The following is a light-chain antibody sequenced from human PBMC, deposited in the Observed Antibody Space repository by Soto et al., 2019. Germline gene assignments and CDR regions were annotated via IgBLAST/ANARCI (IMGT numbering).Light chain of an antibody. CDR1: QDISNY. V-gene: IGKV1-9*01. Sequence: DIQLTQAEAFLSASVGERGTITCRASQDISNYLAWYQQKPGKAPKFLLYATSTLQSGVPSRFSGSGSGTDFTLTISCLQSEDFATYYCQQYYSYPQTFGQRTKVDIK. CDR3: QQYYSYPQT. CDR2: ATS. J-gene: IGKJ1*01.